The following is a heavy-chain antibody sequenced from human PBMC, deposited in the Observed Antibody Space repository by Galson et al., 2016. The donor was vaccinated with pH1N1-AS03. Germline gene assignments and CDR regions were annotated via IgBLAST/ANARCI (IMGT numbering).Heavy chain of an antibody. CDR3: ARVGKYFDFWSGYSDFDY. Sequence: SLMSRVTISVDTSKNRFSLKVTSVTAADTAVYYCARVGKYFDFWSGYSDFDYWGQGTLVTVSS. V-gene: IGHV4-30-2*04. D-gene: IGHD3-3*01. J-gene: IGHJ4*02.